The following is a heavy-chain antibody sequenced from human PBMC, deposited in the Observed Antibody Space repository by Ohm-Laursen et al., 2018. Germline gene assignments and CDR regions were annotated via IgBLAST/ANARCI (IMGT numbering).Heavy chain of an antibody. Sequence: SLRLSCAASGFFFRDYFMCWIRQAPGKGLEWISFISSSGSFIYYVDSVKGRFTISRDNATNSLFLQMNSLRAEDTAVYYCARNSSTWGQSVDYWGQGALVTVSS. CDR2: ISSSGSFI. CDR3: ARNSSTWGQSVDY. CDR1: GFFFRDYF. D-gene: IGHD2-2*01. J-gene: IGHJ4*02. V-gene: IGHV3-11*01.